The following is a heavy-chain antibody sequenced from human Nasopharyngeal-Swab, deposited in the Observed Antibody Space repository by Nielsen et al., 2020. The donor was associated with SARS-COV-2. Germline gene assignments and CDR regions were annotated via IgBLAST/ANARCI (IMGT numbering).Heavy chain of an antibody. D-gene: IGHD6-6*01. CDR2: IKSKTDGGTT. J-gene: IGHJ4*02. CDR1: GFTFSNAW. V-gene: IGHV3-15*01. Sequence: GESLKISCAASGFTFSNAWMSWVRQAPGKGLEWVGRIKSKTDGGTTDYAAPVKGRFTISRDDSKNTLYLQMNSLKTEDTAVYYCPTISERSSSRGFDYWGQGTLVTVSS. CDR3: PTISERSSSRGFDY.